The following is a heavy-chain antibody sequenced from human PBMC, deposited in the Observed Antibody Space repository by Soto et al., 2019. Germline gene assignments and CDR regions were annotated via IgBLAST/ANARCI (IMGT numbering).Heavy chain of an antibody. Sequence: TETPSLSCTVSGDSMTSYYWNWIRQSPGKGLEWMGYIYYSGSTNYNPSLKSRVTISVDTSKSQFSLKLSSVTAADTAVYYCASKLRRGLPYCTDFWGPGTMVTLS. CDR3: ASKLRRGLPYCTDF. J-gene: IGHJ6*02. V-gene: IGHV4-59*01. D-gene: IGHD2-15*01. CDR2: IYYSGST. CDR1: GDSMTSYY.